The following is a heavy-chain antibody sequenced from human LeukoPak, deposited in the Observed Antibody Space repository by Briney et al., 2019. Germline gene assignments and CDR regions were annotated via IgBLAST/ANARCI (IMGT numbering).Heavy chain of an antibody. V-gene: IGHV4-34*01. CDR1: GGSFSGYY. CDR2: IHHSGST. D-gene: IGHD2-21*02. Sequence: PSETLSLTCAVYGGSFSGYYWSWIRQPPGKGLEWIGEIHHSGSTNYNPSLKSRVSMSVDTSKKQFSLKLRSVTAADTAVYYCARFLAYCGGDCSNWYFDLWGRGTLVTVSS. J-gene: IGHJ2*01. CDR3: ARFLAYCGGDCSNWYFDL.